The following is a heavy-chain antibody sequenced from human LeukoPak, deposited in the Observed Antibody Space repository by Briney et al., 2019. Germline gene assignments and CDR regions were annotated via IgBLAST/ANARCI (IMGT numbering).Heavy chain of an antibody. Sequence: GESLKISCKGSGYSFTTHWIAWVRQMPGKGLEWIGIIAPGDSDTRYSPSFQGQVTISADKIISTAYLQWSCQKAPGNAMYYCARHRSASFTKDFDHWGQGTLVTVSS. CDR2: IAPGDSDT. V-gene: IGHV5-51*01. CDR3: ARHRSASFTKDFDH. CDR1: GYSFTTHW. D-gene: IGHD1-26*01. J-gene: IGHJ4*02.